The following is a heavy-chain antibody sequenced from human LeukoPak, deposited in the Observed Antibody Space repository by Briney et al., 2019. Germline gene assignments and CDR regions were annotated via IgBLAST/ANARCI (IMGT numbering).Heavy chain of an antibody. CDR1: GFTFSSYW. CDR3: AKSRRVVDDAFDI. D-gene: IGHD3-22*01. CDR2: IRYDGSNK. J-gene: IGHJ3*02. Sequence: QSGGSLRLSCAASGFTFSSYWMSCVRQAPGKGLECVAFIRYDGSNKYYADSVKGRFTISRDNSKNTLYLQMNSLRAEDTAVYYCAKSRRVVDDAFDIWGQGTMVTVSS. V-gene: IGHV3-30*02.